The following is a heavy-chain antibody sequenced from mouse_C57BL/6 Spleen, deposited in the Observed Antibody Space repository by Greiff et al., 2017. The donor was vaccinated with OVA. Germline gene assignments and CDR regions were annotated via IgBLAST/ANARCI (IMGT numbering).Heavy chain of an antibody. Sequence: LQESGAELVKPGASVKMSCKASGYTFTTYPIEWMKQNHGKSLEWIGYFHPYNDDTKYNEKFKGKATLTVEKSSSTVYLELSRLTSDDSAVYYCARKDYGNYGYWFAYWGQGTLVTVSA. CDR3: ARKDYGNYGYWFAY. V-gene: IGHV1-47*01. CDR1: GYTFTTYP. J-gene: IGHJ3*01. D-gene: IGHD2-1*01. CDR2: FHPYNDDT.